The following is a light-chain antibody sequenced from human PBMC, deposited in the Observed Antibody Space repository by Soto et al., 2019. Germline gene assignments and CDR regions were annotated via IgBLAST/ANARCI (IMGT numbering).Light chain of an antibody. CDR2: DAS. J-gene: IGKJ1*01. Sequence: DIQMTQSPSTLSASVGDRVTITCRASQSISSWLAWYQQKPGKAPKLLIYDASSLESGVPSRFSGSGSGTEFTLTMSSLQPDDFATYYCQQYNSYSPRTFGQGTKVVIK. CDR3: QQYNSYSPRT. CDR1: QSISSW. V-gene: IGKV1-5*01.